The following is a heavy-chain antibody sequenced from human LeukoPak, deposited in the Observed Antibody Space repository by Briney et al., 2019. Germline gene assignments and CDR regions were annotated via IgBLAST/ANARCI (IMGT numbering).Heavy chain of an antibody. CDR1: GGSISSYY. J-gene: IGHJ5*02. Sequence: PSETLSLTCTVSGGSISSYYWSWIRQPPGKGLEWIGYIYYSGSTNYNPSLKSRVTISVDTSKNQFSLKLSSVTAADTAVYYCARFLGYYDSSGYYLNWFDPWGQGTLVTVSS. CDR2: IYYSGST. D-gene: IGHD3-22*01. V-gene: IGHV4-59*08. CDR3: ARFLGYYDSSGYYLNWFDP.